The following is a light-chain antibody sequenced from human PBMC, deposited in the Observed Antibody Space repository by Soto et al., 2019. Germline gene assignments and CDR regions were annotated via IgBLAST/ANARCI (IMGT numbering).Light chain of an antibody. J-gene: IGKJ2*01. CDR2: GAS. Sequence: DIVLTQSPATLSLSPGERATLSCSASQSGGSYLAWFQHKPGQAPRLLIYGASNRATDIPGRFSGRGSGTDFTLIISSLESGDSAVYYCQQRDKWPRTFGQGTKLEI. CDR3: QQRDKWPRT. CDR1: QSGGSY. V-gene: IGKV3-11*01.